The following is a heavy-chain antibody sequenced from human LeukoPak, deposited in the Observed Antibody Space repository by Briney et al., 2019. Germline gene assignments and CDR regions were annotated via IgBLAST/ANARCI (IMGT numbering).Heavy chain of an antibody. CDR3: ARVLLWFGELLAVFDY. D-gene: IGHD3-10*01. Sequence: ASVKVSCKASGYTFTSYGISWVRQAPGQGLEWMGWISAYNGNTNYAQKLQGRVTMTTDTSTSTAYMELRSLRSDDTAVYYCARVLLWFGELLAVFDYWGQGTLVTVSS. J-gene: IGHJ4*02. CDR2: ISAYNGNT. CDR1: GYTFTSYG. V-gene: IGHV1-18*01.